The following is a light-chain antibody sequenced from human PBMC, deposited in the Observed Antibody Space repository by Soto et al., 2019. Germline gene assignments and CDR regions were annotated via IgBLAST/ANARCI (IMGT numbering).Light chain of an antibody. CDR1: QSVSSSY. Sequence: ESVLTQSPGTLSLSPGQRATLSCRASQSVSSSYLAWYQQKSGQAPRLLIYGASSRATGIPDSFSGSGSGKDLPLTISRLDPEDFAVYYCQACGSSPLTFGGGTKVEIK. V-gene: IGKV3-20*01. CDR2: GAS. CDR3: QACGSSPLT. J-gene: IGKJ4*01.